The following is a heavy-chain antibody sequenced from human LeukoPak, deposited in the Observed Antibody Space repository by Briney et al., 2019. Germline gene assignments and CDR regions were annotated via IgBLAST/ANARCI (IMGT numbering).Heavy chain of an antibody. D-gene: IGHD6-19*01. CDR3: AREIVSSGCLDY. Sequence: PGGSLRLSCAASGFTLSSYEMNWVRQAPGKGLEWISSISSNNADSVKGRFTISRDNAKNSLYLQVTGLRVEDTALYYCAREIVSSGCLDYWGQGSLVTVSS. CDR1: GFTLSSYE. V-gene: IGHV3-21*06. CDR2: ISSN. J-gene: IGHJ4*02.